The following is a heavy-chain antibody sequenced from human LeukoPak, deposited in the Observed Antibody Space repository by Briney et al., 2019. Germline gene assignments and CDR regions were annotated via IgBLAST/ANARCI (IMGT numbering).Heavy chain of an antibody. CDR3: ARISCTGGSCRPYSYYDMDV. V-gene: IGHV3-33*08. CDR1: GFTFSTFG. Sequence: GGSLRLSCAASGFTFSTFGMNWVRQAPGKGLEWVAVICYDGSNKYYADSVKGRFTISRDNSKSTLYLQVNSLRADDTAVYYCARISCTGGSCRPYSYYDMDVWGQGTTVTVSS. D-gene: IGHD2-15*01. CDR2: ICYDGSNK. J-gene: IGHJ6*02.